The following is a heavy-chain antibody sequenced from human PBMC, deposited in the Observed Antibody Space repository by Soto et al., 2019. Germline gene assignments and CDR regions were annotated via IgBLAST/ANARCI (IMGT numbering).Heavy chain of an antibody. CDR3: ARSLWEQQLDIMAY. CDR1: GYTFTSYA. D-gene: IGHD6-13*01. V-gene: IGHV1-3*01. Sequence: ASVKVSCKASGYTFTSYAIHWVRQAPGQRLEWMGWINAGNGNTKYSQKFQGRVTITRDTSASTAYMELSSLRSEDTAVYYCARSLWEQQLDIMAYWGQGTLVTVSS. J-gene: IGHJ4*02. CDR2: INAGNGNT.